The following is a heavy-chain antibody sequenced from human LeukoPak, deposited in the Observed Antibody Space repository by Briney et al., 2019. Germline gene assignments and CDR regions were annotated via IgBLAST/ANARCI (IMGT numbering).Heavy chain of an antibody. J-gene: IGHJ2*01. CDR2: ISAYNGNT. CDR1: GYTFTSYG. V-gene: IGHV1-18*01. Sequence: ASVKVSCKASGYTFTSYGISWVRQAPGQGLEWMGWISAYNGNTNYAQKLQGRVTMTTDTPTGTAYMELRSLRSDDTAVYYCARVEVMYSNYGSGYSWYFDLWGRGTLVTVSS. D-gene: IGHD4-11*01. CDR3: ARVEVMYSNYGSGYSWYFDL.